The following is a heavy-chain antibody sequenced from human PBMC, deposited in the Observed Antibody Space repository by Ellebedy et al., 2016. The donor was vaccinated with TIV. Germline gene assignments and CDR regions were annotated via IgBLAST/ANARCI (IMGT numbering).Heavy chain of an antibody. CDR3: ARRGSYGDYAVQVNSWFDT. D-gene: IGHD4-17*01. CDR2: IYQDGSDQ. Sequence: GESLKISCVASGFSFRSYWMSWVRQAPGKGLEWVANIYQDGSDQYYADSVKGRFTISRDKANKSLFLQMKSLRVDDTAVYYCARRGSYGDYAVQVNSWFDTWGQGTLVSVSS. CDR1: GFSFRSYW. J-gene: IGHJ5*02. V-gene: IGHV3-7*01.